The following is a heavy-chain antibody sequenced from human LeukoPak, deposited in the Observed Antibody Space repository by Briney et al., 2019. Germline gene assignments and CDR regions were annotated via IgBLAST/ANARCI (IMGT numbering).Heavy chain of an antibody. CDR3: ARSGANFDWLLWYYFDY. D-gene: IGHD3-9*01. CDR2: INSDGINT. J-gene: IGHJ4*02. Sequence: GGSLRLSCAASGFTFSNYWMHWVRQAPGKGLVWVSRINSDGINTSYADSVKGRFTISRDNAKNSVYLQMNSLRAEDTAVYYCARSGANFDWLLWYYFDYWGQGTLVTVSS. V-gene: IGHV3-74*01. CDR1: GFTFSNYW.